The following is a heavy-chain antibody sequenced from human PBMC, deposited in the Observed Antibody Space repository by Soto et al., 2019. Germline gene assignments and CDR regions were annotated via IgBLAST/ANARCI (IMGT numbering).Heavy chain of an antibody. Sequence: GGSLRLSCAASGFTFSSYTMNWVRQAPGKGLEWVSSISSSSSYIYYADSVKGRFTISRDNSKNTLYLQMNSLRAEDTAVYYCARDKRDLRFLEWSYYFDYWGQGTLVTVSS. J-gene: IGHJ4*02. CDR2: ISSSSSYI. CDR1: GFTFSSYT. CDR3: ARDKRDLRFLEWSYYFDY. D-gene: IGHD3-3*01. V-gene: IGHV3-21*01.